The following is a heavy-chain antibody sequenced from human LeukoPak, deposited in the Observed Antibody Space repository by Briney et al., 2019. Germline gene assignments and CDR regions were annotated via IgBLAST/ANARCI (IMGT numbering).Heavy chain of an antibody. J-gene: IGHJ4*02. V-gene: IGHV3-7*03. CDR3: ARGRVDDY. CDR2: IKQDGSEK. CDR1: GFTFSNFW. Sequence: GGSLRLSCAASGFTFSNFWMTWVRQAPGKGLEWVANIKQDGSEKYYVDSVMGRFTISRDNAKNSLYLQMNSLRAEDTAVYYCARGRVDDYWGQGTLVTISS.